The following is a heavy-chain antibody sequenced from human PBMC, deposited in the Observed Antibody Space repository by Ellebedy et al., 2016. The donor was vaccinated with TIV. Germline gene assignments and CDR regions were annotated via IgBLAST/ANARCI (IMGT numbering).Heavy chain of an antibody. CDR1: GYSISDGFY. V-gene: IGHV4-38-2*02. D-gene: IGHD4-17*01. CDR2: VYHGGFA. J-gene: IGHJ4*02. Sequence: MPGGSLRLSCTVSGYSISDGFYWAWIRQPPGKGLEWIGSVYHGGFAYYKPSLKSRVSISVDTSKNQFSLKLTSVTASDTAVYYCARDPRYGDYPGFDFWGLGTLVIVSS. CDR3: ARDPRYGDYPGFDF.